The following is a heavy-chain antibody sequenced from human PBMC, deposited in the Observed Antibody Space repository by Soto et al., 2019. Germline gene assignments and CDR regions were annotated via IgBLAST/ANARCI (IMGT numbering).Heavy chain of an antibody. V-gene: IGHV3-30*18. D-gene: IGHD3-10*01. CDR1: GFTFSSNG. J-gene: IGHJ4*02. CDR3: AKDRMGAGVRGYFDY. CDR2: IIYDGSTK. Sequence: QVQLVESGGGVVQPGRSLRLSCAASGFTFSSNGMHWVRQAPGKGLEWVAVIIYDGSTKYYADSVKGRFTISRDNSKSTLYLQMNSLRAEDTAVYYCAKDRMGAGVRGYFDYCGQGTLVTVSS.